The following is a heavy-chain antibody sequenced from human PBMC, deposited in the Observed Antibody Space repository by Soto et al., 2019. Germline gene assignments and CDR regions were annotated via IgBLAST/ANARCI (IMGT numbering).Heavy chain of an antibody. J-gene: IGHJ4*02. Sequence: XDSLKISRKGSGYSFASHWVALVRQMPEKGLEWIGTIYPGDSDTKYSPAFRGQVTISADTSVSTAYLQWRSLEATDSAIYYCARYSGSYWHYLDFWGQGTLVTVS. CDR2: IYPGDSDT. CDR3: ARYSGSYWHYLDF. D-gene: IGHD1-26*01. V-gene: IGHV5-51*01. CDR1: GYSFASHW.